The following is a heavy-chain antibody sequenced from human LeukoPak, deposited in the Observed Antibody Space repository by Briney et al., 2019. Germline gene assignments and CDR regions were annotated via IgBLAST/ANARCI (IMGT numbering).Heavy chain of an antibody. Sequence: KASETLSLTCTVSGGSISSGGHYWSWIRQHPGKGLEWIGYIYYSGSTYYNPSLKSRVTISVDTSKNQFSLKLSSVTAADTAVYYCARVADSGYDYGGDYWGQGTLVTVSS. CDR2: IYYSGST. CDR1: GGSISSGGHY. V-gene: IGHV4-31*03. D-gene: IGHD5-12*01. CDR3: ARVADSGYDYGGDY. J-gene: IGHJ4*02.